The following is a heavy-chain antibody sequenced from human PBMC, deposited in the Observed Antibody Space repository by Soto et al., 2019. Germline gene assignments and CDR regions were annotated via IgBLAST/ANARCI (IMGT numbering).Heavy chain of an antibody. CDR1: GFTFSSYG. CDR2: ISYDGNNK. J-gene: IGHJ6*02. Sequence: QVQLVESGGGVVQPGRSLRLSCEASGFTFSSYGMHWVRQAPGKGLEWVAVISYDGNNKYYADSVKGRFTISRDNSKNTMYLQMNSLRPEDTAVYYCAREMIPIIMGGMSAMEVWGQGTTVTVSS. CDR3: AREMIPIIMGGMSAMEV. D-gene: IGHD2-21*01. V-gene: IGHV3-30*03.